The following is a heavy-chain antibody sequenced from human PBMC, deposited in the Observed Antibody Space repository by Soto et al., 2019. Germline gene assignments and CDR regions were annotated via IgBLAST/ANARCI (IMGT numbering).Heavy chain of an antibody. V-gene: IGHV4-31*03. Sequence: QVQLQESGPGLVKPSQTLSLTCTVSGGSISSGGYYWSWIRQHPGKGLEWIGYIYYSGSTYYNPSLKSRVTISVDTSKNQFSLKLSSVTAADTAVYYCARDTRDYYDSSVRWFDPWGQGTLVTVSS. CDR1: GGSISSGGYY. CDR2: IYYSGST. J-gene: IGHJ5*02. CDR3: ARDTRDYYDSSVRWFDP. D-gene: IGHD3-22*01.